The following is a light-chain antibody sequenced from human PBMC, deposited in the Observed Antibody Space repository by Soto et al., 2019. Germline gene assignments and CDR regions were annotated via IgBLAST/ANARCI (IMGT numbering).Light chain of an antibody. CDR2: DAS. CDR3: QQRGT. J-gene: IGKJ2*01. CDR1: QSVGRY. Sequence: EVVLTQSPATLSLSPGERATLSCRASQSVGRYLAWYQQKLGQAPRLLIYDASNRATGIPARFSGSGSGTDFTLTISSLEPEDFAVSSCQQRGTFGQGTKVEIK. V-gene: IGKV3-11*01.